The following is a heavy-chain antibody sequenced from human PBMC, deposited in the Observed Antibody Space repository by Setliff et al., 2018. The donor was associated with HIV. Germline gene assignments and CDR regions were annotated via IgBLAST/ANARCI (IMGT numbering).Heavy chain of an antibody. V-gene: IGHV4-34*01. D-gene: IGHD4-17*01. Sequence: SETLSLTCAVYGASFSGYYWAWIRQSPGTGLEWIGEINHSGTTRSNPSLQSRVTISLDTSNNQFSLKLTSVTAADTAMYYCASFFVTTVTNQDYWGQGTPVTVSS. CDR2: INHSGTT. J-gene: IGHJ4*02. CDR1: GASFSGYY. CDR3: ASFFVTTVTNQDY.